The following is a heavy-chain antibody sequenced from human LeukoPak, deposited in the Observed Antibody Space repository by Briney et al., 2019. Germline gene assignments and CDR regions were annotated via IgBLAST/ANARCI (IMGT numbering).Heavy chain of an antibody. CDR2: ISSSSSYI. J-gene: IGHJ3*02. Sequence: GGSLRLSCAASGFTFSSYSMNWVRQAPGKGLEWVSSISSSSSYIYYADSVKGRFTISRDNAKNTLYLQMNSLRAEDTAVYYCAKVFPFYGSGSYAFDIWGQGTMVTVSS. CDR1: GFTFSSYS. D-gene: IGHD3-10*01. CDR3: AKVFPFYGSGSYAFDI. V-gene: IGHV3-21*01.